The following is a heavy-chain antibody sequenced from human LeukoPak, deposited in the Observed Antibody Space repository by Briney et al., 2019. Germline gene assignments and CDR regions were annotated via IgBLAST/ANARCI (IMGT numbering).Heavy chain of an antibody. CDR2: TSHSGST. J-gene: IGHJ3*02. Sequence: PSETLSLTCTVSGGSISSSYWSWIRQPPGRGLEWIGYTSHSGSTNYKPSLKSRVSISVDTSKNQFSLKLTSVTAADTAMYYCARGYYDARGDSNPFDIWAKGQWSPCLQ. CDR1: GGSISSSY. D-gene: IGHD3-22*01. V-gene: IGHV4-59*01. CDR3: ARGYYDARGDSNPFDI.